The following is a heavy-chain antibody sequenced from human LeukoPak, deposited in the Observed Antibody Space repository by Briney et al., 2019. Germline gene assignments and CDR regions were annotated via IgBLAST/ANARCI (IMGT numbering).Heavy chain of an antibody. CDR1: GGSISSSSYY. Sequence: PSETLSLTCTVSGGSISSSSYYWGWIRQPPGKGLEWIGSIYYSGSTYYNPSLKSRVTISVDTSKNQFSLKLSSVTAADTAVYYCARGLDGYKKFDAFDIWGQGTMVTVSS. D-gene: IGHD5-24*01. CDR3: ARGLDGYKKFDAFDI. J-gene: IGHJ3*02. V-gene: IGHV4-39*07. CDR2: IYYSGST.